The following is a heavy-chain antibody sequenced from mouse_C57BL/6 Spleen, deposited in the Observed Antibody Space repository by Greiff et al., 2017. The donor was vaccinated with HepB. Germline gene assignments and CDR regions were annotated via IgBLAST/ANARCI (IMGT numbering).Heavy chain of an antibody. V-gene: IGHV1-80*01. D-gene: IGHD1-1*01. J-gene: IGHJ4*01. CDR3: ARTPLYYGSSLYAMDY. Sequence: QVQLKESGAELVKPGASVKISCKASGYAFSSYWMNWVKQRPGKGLEWIGQIYPGDGDTNYNGKFKGKATLTADKSSSTAYMQLSSLTSEDSAVYFCARTPLYYGSSLYAMDYWGQGTSVTVSS. CDR1: GYAFSSYW. CDR2: IYPGDGDT.